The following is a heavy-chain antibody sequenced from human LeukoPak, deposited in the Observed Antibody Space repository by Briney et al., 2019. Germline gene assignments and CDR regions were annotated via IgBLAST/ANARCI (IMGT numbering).Heavy chain of an antibody. Sequence: GESLKISCKASGYSFTSHWLGWVRQMPGKGLEWMGLIYPGDSDTRYSPSFQGQVTISADKSISTAYLQWSSLKASDTAMYYCVSQYNNYDHWGQGTLVTVSS. J-gene: IGHJ5*02. CDR2: IYPGDSDT. CDR1: GYSFTSHW. CDR3: VSQYNNYDH. D-gene: IGHD4-11*01. V-gene: IGHV5-51*01.